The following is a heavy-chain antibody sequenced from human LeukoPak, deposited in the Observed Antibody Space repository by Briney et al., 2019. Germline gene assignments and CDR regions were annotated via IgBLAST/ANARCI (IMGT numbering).Heavy chain of an antibody. D-gene: IGHD6-6*01. V-gene: IGHV3-49*04. CDR2: IRSKAYGGTT. Sequence: GGSLRLSCTASGFTFGDYAMSWVRQAPGKGLEWVGFIRSKAYGGTTEYAASVKGRFTISRDDSKSIAYLQMNSLKTEDTAVYYCGAARPYLVYWGQGTLVTVSS. J-gene: IGHJ4*02. CDR1: GFTFGDYA. CDR3: GAARPYLVY.